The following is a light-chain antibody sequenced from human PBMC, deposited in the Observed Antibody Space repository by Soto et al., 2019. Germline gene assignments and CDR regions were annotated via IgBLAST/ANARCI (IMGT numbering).Light chain of an antibody. CDR3: QQSYGLPLT. Sequence: DIQMTQSPSSLSASVGDRVTITCRASQSISSYLNWYQQKPGKAPKVLINAASSLQSGVPSRFSGSGSGTDFTLTISSLQPEDFATCYCQQSYGLPLTFGGGTKVEIK. CDR1: QSISSY. V-gene: IGKV1-39*01. CDR2: AAS. J-gene: IGKJ4*01.